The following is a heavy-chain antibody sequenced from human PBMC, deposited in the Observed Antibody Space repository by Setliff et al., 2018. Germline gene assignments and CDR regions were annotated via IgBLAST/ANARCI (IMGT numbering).Heavy chain of an antibody. CDR3: AKPTTVTTTHYYYYMDV. V-gene: IGHV3-7*03. Sequence: GGSLRLSCAASGFSFSSYSMNWVRQAPGKGLEWVANIKQDGSEKYYVDSVKGRFTISRDNVKNSLYLQMSSLRAEDTAVYYCAKPTTVTTTHYYYYMDVWGKGTTVTVSS. J-gene: IGHJ6*03. D-gene: IGHD4-4*01. CDR1: GFSFSSYS. CDR2: IKQDGSEK.